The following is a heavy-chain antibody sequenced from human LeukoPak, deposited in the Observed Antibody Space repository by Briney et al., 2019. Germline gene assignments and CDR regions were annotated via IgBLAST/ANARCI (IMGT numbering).Heavy chain of an antibody. CDR1: GYTLTELS. V-gene: IGHV1-24*01. J-gene: IGHJ3*02. CDR3: ATGFRSQLVPAYAFDI. Sequence: GASVKVSCKVSGYTLTELSMHWVRQAPGKGLEWMGGFDPEDGETIYAQKFQGRVTMTEDTSTDTAYMELSSLRSEDTAVYYCATGFRSQLVPAYAFDIWGQGTMVTVSS. D-gene: IGHD6-6*01. CDR2: FDPEDGET.